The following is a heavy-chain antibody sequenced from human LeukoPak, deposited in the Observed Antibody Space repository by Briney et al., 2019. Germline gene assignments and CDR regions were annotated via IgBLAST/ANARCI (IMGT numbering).Heavy chain of an antibody. CDR3: ARAGITIFGVGSRGAFDI. CDR1: GFTFSSYS. J-gene: IGHJ3*02. V-gene: IGHV3-21*01. CDR2: ISSSSSYI. D-gene: IGHD3-3*01. Sequence: GGSLRLSCAASGFTFSSYSMNWVRQAPGKGLEWVSSISSSSSYIYYADSVKGRFTISRDNAKNSLYLQMNSLRAEDTAVYYCARAGITIFGVGSRGAFDIWGQGIMVTVSS.